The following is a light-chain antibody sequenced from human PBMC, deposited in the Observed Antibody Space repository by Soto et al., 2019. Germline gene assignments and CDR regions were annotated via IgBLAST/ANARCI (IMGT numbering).Light chain of an antibody. CDR2: AAS. CDR1: QSISSY. CDR3: QQRYSTSPIT. Sequence: DSQMTQSPSSLSASVGDRVSITCVASQSISSYLNWYQQKPGKAPKLLIYAASSLQSGVPSRFSGSGSGTDFTLTISSLQPEDFATYYCQQRYSTSPITFGQGTRLEIK. V-gene: IGKV1-39*01. J-gene: IGKJ5*01.